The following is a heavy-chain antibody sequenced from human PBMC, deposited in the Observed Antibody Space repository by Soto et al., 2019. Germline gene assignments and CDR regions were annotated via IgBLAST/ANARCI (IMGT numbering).Heavy chain of an antibody. Sequence: ASLKVSCKASGYTFTSDGISWVRQAPGQGLEWMGWISAYNGNTNYAQKLQGRVTMTTDTSTSTAYMELRSLRSDDTAVYYCARVHPYYYGSGSYEYWGQGTLVTVSS. CDR3: ARVHPYYYGSGSYEY. CDR1: GYTFTSDG. D-gene: IGHD3-10*01. J-gene: IGHJ4*02. V-gene: IGHV1-18*04. CDR2: ISAYNGNT.